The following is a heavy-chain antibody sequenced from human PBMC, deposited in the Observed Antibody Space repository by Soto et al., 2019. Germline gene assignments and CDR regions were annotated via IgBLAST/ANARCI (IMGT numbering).Heavy chain of an antibody. CDR2: IWNDGIRK. D-gene: IGHD3-22*01. Sequence: GLLRLSCAASGFAFSRYGMHWVRQAPGKGLEWVALIWNDGIRKVYVDSVKGRFTISRDNSKNTLDLQMNSLRAEDTAVYYCARDDDYEANAFDYWGPGTLVTAPQ. CDR3: ARDDDYEANAFDY. CDR1: GFAFSRYG. J-gene: IGHJ4*01. V-gene: IGHV3-33*01.